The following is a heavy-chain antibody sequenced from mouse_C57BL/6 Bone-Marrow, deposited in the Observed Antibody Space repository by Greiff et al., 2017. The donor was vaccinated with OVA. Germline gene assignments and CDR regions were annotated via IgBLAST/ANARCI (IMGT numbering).Heavy chain of an antibody. CDR3: ARDEDYDGYYAMDY. J-gene: IGHJ4*01. V-gene: IGHV1-55*01. Sequence: VKLQQPGAELVKPGASVKMSCKASGYTFTSYWITWVKQRPGQGLEWIGDIYPGSGSTNYNEKFKGKATLTVDTSSSTAYMQLSSLTSEDSAVYYCARDEDYDGYYAMDYWGQGTSVTVSS. CDR1: GYTFTSYW. CDR2: IYPGSGST. D-gene: IGHD2-4*01.